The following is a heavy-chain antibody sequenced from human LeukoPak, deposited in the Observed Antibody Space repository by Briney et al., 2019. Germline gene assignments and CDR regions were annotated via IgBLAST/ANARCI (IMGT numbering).Heavy chain of an antibody. CDR1: GGSFSGYY. V-gene: IGHV4-34*01. Sequence: SETLSLTCAVYGGSFSGYYWSWIRQPPGKGLEWIGEINHSGSTNYNPSLKSRVTISVDTSKNQFSLKLSSVAAADTAVYYCARGVAGTSYYFDYWGQGTLVTVSS. D-gene: IGHD6-19*01. CDR3: ARGVAGTSYYFDY. CDR2: INHSGST. J-gene: IGHJ4*02.